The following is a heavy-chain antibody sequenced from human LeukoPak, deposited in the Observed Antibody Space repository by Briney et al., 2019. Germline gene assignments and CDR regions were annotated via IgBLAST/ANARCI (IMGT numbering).Heavy chain of an antibody. CDR2: ISGSGGST. CDR3: ATQGMAAAVPQWQPGY. CDR1: GFTFSSYA. J-gene: IGHJ4*02. V-gene: IGHV3-23*01. D-gene: IGHD6-13*01. Sequence: PGGSLRLSCAASGFTFSSYAMSWVRQAPGKGLEWVSAISGSGGSTYYADSVKGRFTISRDNSKNTLFLQMNRLRAEDTAIYYCATQGMAAAVPQWQPGYWGQGTLVTVSS.